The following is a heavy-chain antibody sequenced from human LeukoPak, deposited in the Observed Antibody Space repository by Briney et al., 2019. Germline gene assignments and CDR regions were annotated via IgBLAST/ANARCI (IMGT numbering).Heavy chain of an antibody. Sequence: PSETLSLTCTVSGGSISNYYWGWIRQPPGKGLEWIGNIYYSGYTKYNPSLKSRVTISVDTSNNQFSLKLSSVTAADTAVYYCARVKTSTNYYYYVMDVWGQGTTVTVSS. CDR1: GGSISNYY. CDR2: IYYSGYT. V-gene: IGHV4-59*01. CDR3: ARVKTSTNYYYYVMDV. D-gene: IGHD1-26*01. J-gene: IGHJ6*02.